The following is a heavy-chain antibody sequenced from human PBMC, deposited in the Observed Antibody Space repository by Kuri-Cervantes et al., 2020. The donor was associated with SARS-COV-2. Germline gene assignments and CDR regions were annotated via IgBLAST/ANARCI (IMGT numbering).Heavy chain of an antibody. Sequence: SCTFPGASISRYYWSWIRQPPGKGLEWIGYIYYTGSTNSNPSLKSRVTTSMDTSKSQFSLKVSSVTAADTAVYYCARGTIGFGDDYFDYWSQGTLVTVSS. D-gene: IGHD4-17*01. J-gene: IGHJ4*02. CDR2: IYYTGST. V-gene: IGHV4-59*01. CDR1: GASISRYY. CDR3: ARGTIGFGDDYFDY.